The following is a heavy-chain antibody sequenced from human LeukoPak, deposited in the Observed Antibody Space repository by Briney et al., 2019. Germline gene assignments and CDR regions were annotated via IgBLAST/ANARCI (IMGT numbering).Heavy chain of an antibody. J-gene: IGHJ5*02. CDR3: ARAVAGIEGGWFDP. Sequence: SETPSLTCTVSGGSLSSSSYYWGWIRQPPGKGLEWIGSIYYSGSTYYNPSLKSRVTISVDTSKNPFSLKLSSVTAADTAVYYCARAVAGIEGGWFDPWGQGTLVTVSS. D-gene: IGHD6-13*01. CDR2: IYYSGST. V-gene: IGHV4-39*07. CDR1: GGSLSSSSYY.